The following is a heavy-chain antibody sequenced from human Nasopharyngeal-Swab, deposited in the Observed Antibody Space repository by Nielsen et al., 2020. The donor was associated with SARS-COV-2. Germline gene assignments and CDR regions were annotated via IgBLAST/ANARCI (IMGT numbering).Heavy chain of an antibody. CDR3: ARDLLAVAGNYYYYYGMDV. CDR2: VSYDGTNK. Sequence: GGSLRLSCAASGFTFSNFAVNWVRQAPGKGLEWVTVVSYDGTNKYYADSVKGRFTISRDNAKNSLYLQMNSLRDEDTAVYYCARDLLAVAGNYYYYYGMDVWGQGTTVTVSS. J-gene: IGHJ6*02. CDR1: GFTFSNFA. D-gene: IGHD6-19*01. V-gene: IGHV3-30*07.